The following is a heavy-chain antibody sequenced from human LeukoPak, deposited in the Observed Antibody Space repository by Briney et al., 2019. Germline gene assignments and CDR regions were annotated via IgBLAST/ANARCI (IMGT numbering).Heavy chain of an antibody. CDR1: GFTFSSYA. J-gene: IGHJ5*02. CDR2: ISGSGGST. CDR3: AKTYYDFWSGPHNWFDP. D-gene: IGHD3-3*01. Sequence: GGSLRLSCAASGFTFSSYATSWVRQAPGKGLEWVSAISGSGGSTYYADSVKGRFTISRDNSKNTLYLQMNSLRAEDTAVYYCAKTYYDFWSGPHNWFDPWGQGTLVTVSS. V-gene: IGHV3-23*01.